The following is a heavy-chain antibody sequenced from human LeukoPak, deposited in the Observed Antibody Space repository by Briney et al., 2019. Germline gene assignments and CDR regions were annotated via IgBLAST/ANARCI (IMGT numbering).Heavy chain of an antibody. D-gene: IGHD1-1*01. CDR1: GGSIRSSNYY. V-gene: IGHV4-61*01. Sequence: PSETLSLTCTVSGGSIRSSNYYWSWIRQSPVKGLEWIGFIYYSGSTNYNPSLKSRATISVDTSKNQFSLKLSSVTAADTAVYYCARARRWNAAVEGWWFDPWGQGTLVTVSS. CDR2: IYYSGST. CDR3: ARARRWNAAVEGWWFDP. J-gene: IGHJ5*02.